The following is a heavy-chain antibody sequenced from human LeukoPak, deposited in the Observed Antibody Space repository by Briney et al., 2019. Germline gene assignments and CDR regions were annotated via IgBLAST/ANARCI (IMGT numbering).Heavy chain of an antibody. CDR3: ARDSGPVYDYVWGSYRFPDY. D-gene: IGHD3-16*02. Sequence: PGGSLRLSCAASGFTFSDYYMSWIRQAPGKGLEWVSYISSSGSTIYYADSVQGRFTISRDNAQNSLYLQMNSLRAEDTAVYYWARDSGPVYDYVWGSYRFPDYWGQGTLVTVSS. J-gene: IGHJ4*02. V-gene: IGHV3-11*01. CDR2: ISSSGSTI. CDR1: GFTFSDYY.